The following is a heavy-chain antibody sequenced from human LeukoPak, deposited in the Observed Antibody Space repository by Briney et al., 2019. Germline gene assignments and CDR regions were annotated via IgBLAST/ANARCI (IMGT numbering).Heavy chain of an antibody. Sequence: GASVKVSCKASGGTFSSYAISWVRQAPGQGLEWMGWISAYNGNTNYAQKLQGRVTMTTDTSTSTAYMELRSLRSDDTAVYYCARDWASLYYVVREYYFDYWGQGTLVTVSS. CDR2: ISAYNGNT. CDR3: ARDWASLYYVVREYYFDY. V-gene: IGHV1-18*01. J-gene: IGHJ4*02. CDR1: GGTFSSYA. D-gene: IGHD3-10*01.